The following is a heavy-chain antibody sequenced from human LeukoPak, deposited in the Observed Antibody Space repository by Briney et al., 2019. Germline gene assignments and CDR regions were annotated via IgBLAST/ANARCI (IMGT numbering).Heavy chain of an antibody. D-gene: IGHD3-22*01. V-gene: IGHV1-2*02. Sequence: GASVKVSCKASGYTFTGYYMHWVRQAPGQGLEWMGWINPNSGGTNYAQKFQGRVTMTRDTSISTAYMELSRLRSDDTAVYYCARAWRYDSSGYFLDYWGQGTLVTVSS. CDR2: INPNSGGT. CDR1: GYTFTGYY. J-gene: IGHJ4*02. CDR3: ARAWRYDSSGYFLDY.